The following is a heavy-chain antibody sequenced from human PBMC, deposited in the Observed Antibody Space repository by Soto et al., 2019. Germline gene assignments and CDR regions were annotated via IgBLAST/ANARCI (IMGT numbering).Heavy chain of an antibody. Sequence: QVQLVQSGAAVKKPGSSVKVSCKASGGTFSSYAISWVRQAPGQGLEWMGGIIPIFGTANYAQKFQGRLTITADESTSTACMGRSSLRSEDTAVYYWASSAMDHYYSGMHVWGPGTTVPVSS. D-gene: IGHD2-2*03. CDR1: GGTFSSYA. CDR2: IIPIFGTA. J-gene: IGHJ6*02. V-gene: IGHV1-69*12. CDR3: ASSAMDHYYSGMHV.